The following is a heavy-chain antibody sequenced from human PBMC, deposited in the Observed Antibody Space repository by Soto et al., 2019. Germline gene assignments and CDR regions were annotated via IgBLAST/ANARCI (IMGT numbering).Heavy chain of an antibody. CDR2: ISSDGGST. D-gene: IGHD5-12*01. V-gene: IGHV3-64*01. CDR3: ARDGVATRAFDY. CDR1: GFTFRGYA. J-gene: IGHJ4*02. Sequence: EVLLVESGGGLVQPGGSLRLSCAASGFTFRGYAMHWVRQAPGKGLEYVSRISSDGGSTSYVNSVKGRFAISRDNSKNTMYLQLGSLRTDDMAVYYCARDGVATRAFDYWGQGTLVTVSS.